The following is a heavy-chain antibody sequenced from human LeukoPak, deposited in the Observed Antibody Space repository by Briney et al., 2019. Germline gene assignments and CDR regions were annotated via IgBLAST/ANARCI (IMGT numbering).Heavy chain of an antibody. CDR1: GFAFSSFG. CDR3: AKGGLYDSSGYYLDFDY. V-gene: IGHV3-30*18. D-gene: IGHD3-22*01. Sequence: PGGSLRLSCAASGFAFSSFGIHWVRQTPGKGLEWVAVISNDGSNTYYADSVKGRFTISRDNSKNTLYLQMNSLRAEDTAVYYCAKGGLYDSSGYYLDFDYWGQGTLVTVSS. CDR2: ISNDGSNT. J-gene: IGHJ4*02.